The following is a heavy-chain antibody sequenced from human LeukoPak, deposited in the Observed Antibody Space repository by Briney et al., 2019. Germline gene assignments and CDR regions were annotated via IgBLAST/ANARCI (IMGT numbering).Heavy chain of an antibody. Sequence: SETLSLTCTVFGGSISSYYLSWIRQPAGKGLEWIGRIYTSGSTNYNPSLKSRVTMSVDTSKNQFSLKLSSVTAAGTAVYYCARDSLAIAAAGSGFDYWGQGTLVTVSS. V-gene: IGHV4-4*07. J-gene: IGHJ4*02. CDR3: ARDSLAIAAAGSGFDY. CDR2: IYTSGST. CDR1: GGSISSYY. D-gene: IGHD6-13*01.